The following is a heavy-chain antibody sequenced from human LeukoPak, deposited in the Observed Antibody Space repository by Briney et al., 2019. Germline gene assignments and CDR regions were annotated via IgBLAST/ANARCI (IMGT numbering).Heavy chain of an antibody. CDR2: IIPIFGTA. CDR1: GGTFSSYA. CDR3: ASAADTAMVTPDY. Sequence: ASVKVSCKASGGTFSSYAISWVRQAPGQGLEWMGGIIPIFGTANYAQKFQGRVTITADKSTSTAYMELSSLRSEDTAVYYCASAADTAMVTPDYWGQGTLVTVSS. D-gene: IGHD5-18*01. J-gene: IGHJ4*02. V-gene: IGHV1-69*06.